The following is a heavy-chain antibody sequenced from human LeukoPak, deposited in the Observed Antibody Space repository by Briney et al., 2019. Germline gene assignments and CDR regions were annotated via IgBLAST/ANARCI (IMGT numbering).Heavy chain of an antibody. J-gene: IGHJ5*02. D-gene: IGHD3-22*01. CDR3: ARRSEHSSGYQPAFDP. CDR1: GYTFTKYG. Sequence: ASVKVSCKASGYTFTKYGMNWVRQAPGQGLERMGWINTNTGNPTYAQGFTERFVFSLDTSVSTAYLEISSLKAEDTAVYYCARRSEHSSGYQPAFDPWGQGTLVTVSS. CDR2: INTNTGNP. V-gene: IGHV7-4-1*02.